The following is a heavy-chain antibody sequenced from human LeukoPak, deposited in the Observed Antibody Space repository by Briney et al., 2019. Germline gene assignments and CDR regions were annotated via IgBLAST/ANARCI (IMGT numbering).Heavy chain of an antibody. V-gene: IGHV4-34*01. CDR2: INHSGNT. J-gene: IGHJ4*02. Sequence: SETLSLTCAVYGGSFSGYYWSWIRQPPGKGLEWIGEINHSGNTNYNPSLKSRVTISVDTSKNQFSLKLSSVTAADTAVYYRARGGDPRYCSGGSCYSGFDYWGQGTLVTVSS. D-gene: IGHD2-15*01. CDR1: GGSFSGYY. CDR3: ARGGDPRYCSGGSCYSGFDY.